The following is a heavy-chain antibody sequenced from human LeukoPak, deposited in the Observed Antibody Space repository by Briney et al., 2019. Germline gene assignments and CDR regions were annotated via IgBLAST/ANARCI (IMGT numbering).Heavy chain of an antibody. V-gene: IGHV4-59*12. Sequence: SETLSLTCTVSGGSISSYYWSWIRQPPGKGLEWIGYIYYSGSTNYNPSLKSRVTISVDRSKNEFSLQLSSVTAADTAVYYCAREYRGYTGSYSLVWGQGTLVTVSS. J-gene: IGHJ4*02. CDR3: AREYRGYTGSYSLV. CDR2: IYYSGST. CDR1: GGSISSYY. D-gene: IGHD1-26*01.